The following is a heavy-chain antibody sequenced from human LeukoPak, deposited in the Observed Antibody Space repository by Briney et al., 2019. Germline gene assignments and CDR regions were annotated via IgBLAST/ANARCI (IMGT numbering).Heavy chain of an antibody. CDR3: ARDAWRRAFNYGMDV. V-gene: IGHV3-9*01. J-gene: IGHJ6*02. CDR1: GFTFDDYA. CDR2: MSWSSGNI. D-gene: IGHD5-12*01. Sequence: PGWSLRLSCAASGFTFDDYAMHWVRPAPGKGLEWVAGMSWSSGNIGYADTVNGRFTSSRDNAESSLHLQMNSLRIKDTALYFCARDAWRRAFNYGMDVWGQGTTVAVSS.